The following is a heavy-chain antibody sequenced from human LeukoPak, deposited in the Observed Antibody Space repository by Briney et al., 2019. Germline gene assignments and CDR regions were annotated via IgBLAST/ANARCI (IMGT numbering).Heavy chain of an antibody. CDR1: GGSFSGYY. CDR3: ARGVLSLRYYYYYMDV. D-gene: IGHD2/OR15-2a*01. J-gene: IGHJ6*03. CDR2: INHSGST. V-gene: IGHV4-34*01. Sequence: SETLSLTCAVYGGSFSGYYWSWIRQPPGKGLEWIGEINHSGSTNYNPSLKSRVTISVDTSKNQFSLKLRAVTAADTAVYYCARGVLSLRYYYYYMDVWGKGTTVTVSS.